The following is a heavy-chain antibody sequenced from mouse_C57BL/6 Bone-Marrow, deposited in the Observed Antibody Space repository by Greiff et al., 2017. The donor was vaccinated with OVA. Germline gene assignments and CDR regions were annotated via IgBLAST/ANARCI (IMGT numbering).Heavy chain of an antibody. D-gene: IGHD4-1*01. J-gene: IGHJ2*01. CDR1: GYTFTSYW. CDR3: ARRTGTGGFDY. CDR2: INPSTGYT. Sequence: VKLVESGAELAKPGASVKMSCKASGYTFTSYWMHWVKQRPGQGLEWIGYINPSTGYTEYNQKFKDKATLTADKSSSTAYMQLSSLTSEDSAVYYCARRTGTGGFDYWGQGTTLTVYS. V-gene: IGHV1-7*01.